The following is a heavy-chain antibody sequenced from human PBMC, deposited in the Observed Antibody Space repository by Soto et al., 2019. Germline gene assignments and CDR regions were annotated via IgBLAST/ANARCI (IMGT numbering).Heavy chain of an antibody. CDR2: TYPGASDT. CDR1: LYSFTGYW. CDR3: VVPQKLPWVNY. V-gene: IGHV5-51*01. D-gene: IGHD1-26*01. J-gene: IGHJ4*02. Sequence: RGESLKISCTGSLYSFTGYWVDWVRQMPGKRLEWMGITYPGASDTRYSPSFQGRVSISADKSINTAYLQWSSLTASDTAMYYCVVPQKLPWVNYWGQGTLVTVSS.